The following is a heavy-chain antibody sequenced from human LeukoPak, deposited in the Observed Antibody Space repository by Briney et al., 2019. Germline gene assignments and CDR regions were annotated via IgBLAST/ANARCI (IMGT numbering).Heavy chain of an antibody. CDR1: GSTFSTSW. CDR2: ISTDGSST. CDR3: ARDMRYSPDY. Sequence: GGCLRPACAASGSTFSTSWTDWGRQAPGKWLGWVSRISTDGSSTSYADSVKARFTISRDNARNTLYLQMNSLRAEDTAVYYCARDMRYSPDYWGQGTLVSVSS. J-gene: IGHJ4*02. D-gene: IGHD6-13*01. V-gene: IGHV3-74*01.